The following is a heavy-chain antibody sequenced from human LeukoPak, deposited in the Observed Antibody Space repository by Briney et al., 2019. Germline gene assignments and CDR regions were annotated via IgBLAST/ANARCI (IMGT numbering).Heavy chain of an antibody. CDR1: GYSISSGYY. Sequence: SETLSLTCTVSGYSISSGYYWAWIRQPPGQGLEWIGSIYYTGTTYYNPSLNYRVTISVDTSKNQFSLRLTSVTAADTAVYYCARDSIRVQTGTTPWGRGTLVTVSS. D-gene: IGHD1-1*01. CDR2: IYYTGTT. J-gene: IGHJ5*02. V-gene: IGHV4-38-2*02. CDR3: ARDSIRVQTGTTP.